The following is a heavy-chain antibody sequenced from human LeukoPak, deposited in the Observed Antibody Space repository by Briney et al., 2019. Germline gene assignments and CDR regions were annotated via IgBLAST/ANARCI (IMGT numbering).Heavy chain of an antibody. Sequence: GGSLRLSCAASGFTVSSNYMSWVRQAPGKGLEWVSVIYSGGSTYYADSVKGRFTISRDNSKNTLYLQMNSLRAEDTAVYYCAKIVVVVAATQWFDPWGQGTLVTVSS. CDR2: IYSGGST. J-gene: IGHJ5*02. D-gene: IGHD2-15*01. CDR1: GFTVSSNY. CDR3: AKIVVVVAATQWFDP. V-gene: IGHV3-53*01.